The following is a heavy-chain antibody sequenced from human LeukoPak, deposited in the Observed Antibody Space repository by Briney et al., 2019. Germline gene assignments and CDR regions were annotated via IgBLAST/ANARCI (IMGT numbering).Heavy chain of an antibody. V-gene: IGHV3-15*01. CDR3: TTDRSESAVAGPFDY. J-gene: IGHJ4*02. CDR2: VKSKTDGGTT. D-gene: IGHD6-19*01. Sequence: GGSLRLSCAASGFTFSNAWMSWVRQAPGKGLEWVGRVKSKTDGGTTDYAAPVKGRFTISRDDSKNTLYLQMNSLKTEDTAVYYCTTDRSESAVAGPFDYWGQGTLVTVSS. CDR1: GFTFSNAW.